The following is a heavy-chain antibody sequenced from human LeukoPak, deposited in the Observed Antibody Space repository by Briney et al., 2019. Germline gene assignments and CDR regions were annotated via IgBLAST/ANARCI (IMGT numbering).Heavy chain of an antibody. Sequence: SVKVSCKASGYTFTSYAISWVRQAPGQGLEWMGGIIPIFGTANYAQRFQGRVTITADESTSTAYMELSSLRSEDTAVYYCALGLRFLEWLLPFDYWGQGTLVTVSS. CDR2: IIPIFGTA. CDR3: ALGLRFLEWLLPFDY. V-gene: IGHV1-69*13. D-gene: IGHD3-3*01. CDR1: GYTFTSYA. J-gene: IGHJ4*02.